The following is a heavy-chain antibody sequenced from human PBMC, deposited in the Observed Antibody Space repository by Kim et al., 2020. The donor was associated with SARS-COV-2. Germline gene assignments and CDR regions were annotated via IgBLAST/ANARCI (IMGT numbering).Heavy chain of an antibody. V-gene: IGHV3-30*18. CDR1: GFTFSSYG. Sequence: GGSLRLSCAASGFTFSSYGMHWVRQAPGKGLEWVAVISYDGSNKYYADSVKGRFTISRDNSKNTLYLQMNSLRAEDTAVYYCAKIGLLWLQLSYYGMDVWGQGTTVTVSS. J-gene: IGHJ6*02. CDR3: AKIGLLWLQLSYYGMDV. CDR2: ISYDGSNK. D-gene: IGHD5-18*01.